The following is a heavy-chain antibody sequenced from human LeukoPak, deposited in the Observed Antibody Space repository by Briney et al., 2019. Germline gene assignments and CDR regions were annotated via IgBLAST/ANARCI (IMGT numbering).Heavy chain of an antibody. CDR2: TSGSGGST. J-gene: IGHJ4*02. Sequence: GGSLRLSCAASGFTFSSYEMSWVRQPPGKGLEWVSATSGSGGSTYYADSVKGRFTISRDNSKNTLYLQMNSLRAEDTAVYYCAKDGEQWPPYYFDYWGQGTLVTVSS. CDR3: AKDGEQWPPYYFDY. V-gene: IGHV3-23*01. CDR1: GFTFSSYE. D-gene: IGHD6-19*01.